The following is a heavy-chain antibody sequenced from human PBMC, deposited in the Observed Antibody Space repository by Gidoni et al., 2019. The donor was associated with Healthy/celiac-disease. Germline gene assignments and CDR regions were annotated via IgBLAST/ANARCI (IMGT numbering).Heavy chain of an antibody. CDR3: ARGPLVVPAAMVSADYYYGMDV. Sequence: QVQLVQSGAEVKKPGASVTVSCKASGYTFTSYAMHWVPQAPGQRLEWMGWINAGNGNTKYSQKFQGRVTITRDTSASTAYMELSSLRSEDTAVYYCARGPLVVPAAMVSADYYYGMDVWGQGTTVTVSS. J-gene: IGHJ6*02. CDR2: INAGNGNT. CDR1: GYTFTSYA. V-gene: IGHV1-3*01. D-gene: IGHD2-2*01.